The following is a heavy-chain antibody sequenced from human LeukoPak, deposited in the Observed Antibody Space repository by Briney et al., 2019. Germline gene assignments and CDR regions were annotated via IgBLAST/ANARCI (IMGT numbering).Heavy chain of an antibody. CDR3: ARRGSGYDSSGYYYHFDY. CDR2: INHSGST. Sequence: SETLSLTCAAYGGSFSGYYWSWIRQPPGKGLEWIGEINHSGSTNYNPSLKSRVTISVDTSKNQFSLKLSSVTAADTAVYYCARRGSGYDSSGYYYHFDYWGQGTLVTVSS. D-gene: IGHD3-22*01. CDR1: GGSFSGYY. V-gene: IGHV4-34*01. J-gene: IGHJ4*02.